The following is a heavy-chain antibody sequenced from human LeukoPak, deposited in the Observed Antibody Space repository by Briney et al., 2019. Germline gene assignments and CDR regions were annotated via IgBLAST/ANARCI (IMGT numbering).Heavy chain of an antibody. J-gene: IGHJ6*03. Sequence: SGTLSLTCAVSGGSISSSNWWSWVRPPPGKGLEWIGEIYHSGSTNYNPSLRSRVTISVDTSKNQFSLKLRSVTAADTAVYYCARASMSSSGWYSYYYYMDVWGKGTTVTVSS. CDR3: ARASMSSSGWYSYYYYMDV. D-gene: IGHD6-19*01. CDR2: IYHSGST. V-gene: IGHV4-4*02. CDR1: GGSISSSNW.